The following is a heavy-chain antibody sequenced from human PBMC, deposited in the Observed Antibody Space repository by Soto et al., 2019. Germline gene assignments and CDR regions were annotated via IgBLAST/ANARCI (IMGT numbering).Heavy chain of an antibody. Sequence: XSVKVSCKVSGSTLTELSMHWVRQAPGKGLEWMGGFXPEDGXTLYAQKFQGXXTIPRDTXXSTAYMDLRRLRSDDTAVYYCARSIVVVTPLDYWGQGTLATASS. V-gene: IGHV1-24*01. D-gene: IGHD2-21*02. CDR3: ARSIVVVTPLDY. CDR1: GSTLTELS. CDR2: FXPEDGXT. J-gene: IGHJ4*02.